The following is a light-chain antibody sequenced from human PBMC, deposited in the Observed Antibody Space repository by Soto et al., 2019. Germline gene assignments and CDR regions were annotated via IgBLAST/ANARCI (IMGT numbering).Light chain of an antibody. CDR1: QSVSNNY. CDR2: DAS. CDR3: QQYNSYWT. J-gene: IGKJ1*01. V-gene: IGKV3-20*01. Sequence: EIVLTQSPGTLSLSPGERATLSCRASQSVSNNYLAWYQQKPGPPPRLLIYDASNRAAGIPARFSGSGSGTDFTLTISRLQPDDFATYYCQQYNSYWTFGQGTKVDIK.